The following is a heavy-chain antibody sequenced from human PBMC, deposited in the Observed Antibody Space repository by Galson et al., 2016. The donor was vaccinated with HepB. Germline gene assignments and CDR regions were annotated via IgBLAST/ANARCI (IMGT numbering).Heavy chain of an antibody. V-gene: IGHV3-23*01. CDR1: GFTFNTYA. Sequence: SLRLSCAVSGFTFNTYAMRWVRQAPGKGLEWVSGISSSGDSIYYGDSVRGRFTISRDNSRNTLYLQMSSLRVEDTAVYYCARDAQSVGFYYYGLDVWGRGTTVTVSS. CDR3: ARDAQSVGFYYYGLDV. D-gene: IGHD3-10*01. CDR2: ISSSGDSI. J-gene: IGHJ6*02.